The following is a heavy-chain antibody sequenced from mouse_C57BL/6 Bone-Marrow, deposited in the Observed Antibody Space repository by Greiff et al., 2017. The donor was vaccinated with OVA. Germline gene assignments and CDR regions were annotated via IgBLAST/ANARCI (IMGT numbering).Heavy chain of an antibody. CDR3: AKPYYYGSHHGDFDV. Sequence: VKVVESGPGLVAPSQSLSITCTVSGFSLTSYGVDWVRQPPGKGLEWLGVIWGGGSTNYNSALMSRLSISKDNSKSQVFLKMNSLQTDDTAMYYCAKPYYYGSHHGDFDVWGTGTTVTVSS. CDR1: GFSLTSYG. V-gene: IGHV2-9*01. D-gene: IGHD1-1*01. J-gene: IGHJ1*03. CDR2: IWGGGST.